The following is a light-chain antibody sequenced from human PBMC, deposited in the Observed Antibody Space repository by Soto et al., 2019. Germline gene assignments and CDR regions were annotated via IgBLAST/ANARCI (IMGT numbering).Light chain of an antibody. CDR1: QSISSW. V-gene: IGKV1-5*03. CDR3: QQYNSYSWT. J-gene: IGKJ1*01. CDR2: RAS. Sequence: DIQMTQSPSTLSASVGDRVTITCRASQSISSWLAWYQQTPGKAPKVLIYRASSLESGVPSRFSGSGAGTEFTLTISSLQPDDFATYYCQQYNSYSWTFGQGTKVDIK.